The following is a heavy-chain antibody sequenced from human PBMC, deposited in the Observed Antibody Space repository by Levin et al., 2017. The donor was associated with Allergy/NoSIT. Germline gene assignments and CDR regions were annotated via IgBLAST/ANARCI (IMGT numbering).Heavy chain of an antibody. V-gene: IGHV4-31*03. J-gene: IGHJ4*02. CDR2: IYYSGST. D-gene: IGHD2-15*01. CDR3: ARESRGCSSGGSCRRVDF. CDR1: GGSISSGTYY. Sequence: SQTLSLTCTVSGGSISSGTYYWSWIRQHPGKGLEWIGYIYYSGSTYYNPSLKSRVTISVDTSKNQFSLKLSSLTAADTAVYYCARESRGCSSGGSCRRVDFWGQGTLVTVSS.